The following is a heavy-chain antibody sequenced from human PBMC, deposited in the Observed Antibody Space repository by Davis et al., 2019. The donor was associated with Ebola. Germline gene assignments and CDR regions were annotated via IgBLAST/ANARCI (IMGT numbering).Heavy chain of an antibody. V-gene: IGHV1-69*13. D-gene: IGHD5-12*01. CDR2: IFPIFGTA. Sequence: SVKVSCKASGGTLSSYAISWVRQAPGQGLEWMGGIFPIFGTANYAQKFQGRVTITADESTSTAYMELSSLRSEDTAVYYCARVATLPGDVWGQGTTVTVSS. CDR1: GGTLSSYA. J-gene: IGHJ6*02. CDR3: ARVATLPGDV.